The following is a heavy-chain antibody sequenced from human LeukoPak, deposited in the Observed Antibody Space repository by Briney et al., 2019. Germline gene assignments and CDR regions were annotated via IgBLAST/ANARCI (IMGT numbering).Heavy chain of an antibody. J-gene: IGHJ6*03. CDR3: ARGGGYYGSGSYSLPYYYYYYYMDV. V-gene: IGHV4-34*01. CDR1: GGSFSGYY. Sequence: SETLSLTCAVYGGSFSGYYWSWVRQPPGKGLEWIGEINHSGSTNYNPSLKSRVTIPVDTSKNQFALKLSSVTAADTAVYYCARGGGYYGSGSYSLPYYYYYYYMDVWGKGTTVTVSS. CDR2: INHSGST. D-gene: IGHD3-10*01.